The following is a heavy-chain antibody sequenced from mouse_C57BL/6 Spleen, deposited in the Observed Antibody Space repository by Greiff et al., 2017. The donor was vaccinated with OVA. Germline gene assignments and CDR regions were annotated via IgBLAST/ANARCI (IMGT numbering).Heavy chain of an antibody. D-gene: IGHD1-1*01. CDR1: GYTFTDYN. CDR2: INPNNGGT. CDR3: ARGSDGSSYGWYFDV. V-gene: IGHV1-18*01. Sequence: VQLQQSGPELVKPGASVKIPCKASGYTFTDYNMDWVKQSHGKSLEWIGDINPNNGGTIYNQKFKGKATLTVDKSSSTAYMELRSLTSEDTAVYYCARGSDGSSYGWYFDVWGTGTTVTVSS. J-gene: IGHJ1*03.